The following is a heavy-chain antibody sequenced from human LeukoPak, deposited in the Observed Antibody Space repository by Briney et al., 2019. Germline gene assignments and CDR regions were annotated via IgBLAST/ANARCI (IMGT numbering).Heavy chain of an antibody. CDR3: AREVRYCSSTSCLPYYFDY. J-gene: IGHJ4*02. Sequence: ASVKVSCKASGYTFTSYGISWVRQAPGQGLEWMGWISAYNGNTNYAQKLQGRVTMTTDTSTSTAYMELRSLRSDDTAVYYCAREVRYCSSTSCLPYYFDYWGQGTLVTVSS. D-gene: IGHD2-2*01. V-gene: IGHV1-18*01. CDR2: ISAYNGNT. CDR1: GYTFTSYG.